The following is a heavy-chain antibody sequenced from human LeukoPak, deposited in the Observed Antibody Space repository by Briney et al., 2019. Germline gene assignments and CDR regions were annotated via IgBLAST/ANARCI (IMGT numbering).Heavy chain of an antibody. CDR1: GGSITSYY. J-gene: IGHJ6*03. CDR2: IYFTGTT. V-gene: IGHV4-59*01. Sequence: PSETLSLNCPVSGGSITSYYWTWIRQPPGKGLEWIGYIYFTGTTTYNPSLKSRVTISVDTSKNQFSLKLSAVTAADTAVYHCARGGYYNYMDVWGKGTTVTVSS. CDR3: ARGGYYNYMDV.